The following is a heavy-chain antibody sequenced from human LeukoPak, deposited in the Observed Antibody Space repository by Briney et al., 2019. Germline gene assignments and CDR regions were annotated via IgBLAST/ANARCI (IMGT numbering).Heavy chain of an antibody. V-gene: IGHV3-23*01. CDR2: ISGSGGST. D-gene: IGHD1-1*01. Sequence: GGSLRLSCAAAGFTFSNYAMTWVRQAPGRGLEWVSIISGSGGSTYYADSVKGRFTISRDNSKNTLYLQMYSLRAEDTAVYYCAKVEGASKASVYWGQGALVTVSS. CDR3: AKVEGASKASVY. J-gene: IGHJ4*02. CDR1: GFTFSNYA.